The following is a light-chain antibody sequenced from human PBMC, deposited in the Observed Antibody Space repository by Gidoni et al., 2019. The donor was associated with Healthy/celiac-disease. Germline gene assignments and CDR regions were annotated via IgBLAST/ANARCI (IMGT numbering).Light chain of an antibody. CDR2: GAS. CDR1: QSVSSN. V-gene: IGKV3D-15*01. CDR3: QQYNSWPPFT. Sequence: EIVMTQSPATLSVSPGERATLSCRASQSVSSNLAWYQQKPGQAPRLLIYGASTRATGIPARFSGSGSGTEFTLTISSLQSEDFAVYYCQQYNSWPPFTFGPGTQVDIK. J-gene: IGKJ3*01.